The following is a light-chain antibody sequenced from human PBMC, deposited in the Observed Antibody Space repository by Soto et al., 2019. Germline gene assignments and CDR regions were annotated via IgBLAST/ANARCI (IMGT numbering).Light chain of an antibody. J-gene: IGKJ5*01. CDR3: QQYNKWPLIT. V-gene: IGKV3-15*01. CDR2: GAS. Sequence: EIVMPQSPATLSVSPGERATLSCRASQSVSSNLAWYQHKPGQAPRLLVYGASTRATGIPARLSGSGSGTEVTLTISSLQSEDFSVYYCQQYNKWPLITFGQGTRLEAK. CDR1: QSVSSN.